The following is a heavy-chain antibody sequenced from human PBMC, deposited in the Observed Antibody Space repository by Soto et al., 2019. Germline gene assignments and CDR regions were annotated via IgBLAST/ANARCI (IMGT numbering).Heavy chain of an antibody. D-gene: IGHD6-13*01. CDR2: ISAYNGNT. Sequence: ASVKVSCKASGGTFSSYTISWARQAPGQGLEWMGWISAYNGNTNYAQKLQGRVTMTTDTSTSTAYMELRSLRSDDTAVYYCARSYSSSWQHFDYWGQGTLVTVSS. CDR3: ARSYSSSWQHFDY. CDR1: GGTFSSYT. V-gene: IGHV1-18*01. J-gene: IGHJ4*02.